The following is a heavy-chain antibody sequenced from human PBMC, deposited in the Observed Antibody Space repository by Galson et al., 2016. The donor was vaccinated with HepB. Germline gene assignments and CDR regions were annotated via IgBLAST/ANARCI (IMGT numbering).Heavy chain of an antibody. D-gene: IGHD1-26*01. CDR2: VSSGGTTQ. J-gene: IGHJ4*02. CDR3: AREGGTSGTYRYSFGY. V-gene: IGHV3-30*03. CDR1: GFSFSNYG. Sequence: SLRLSCAASGFSFSNYGMHWVRQAPGKGLEWVAVVSSGGTTQYYADSVKGRFTISRDNSKSTLYLQMDSLRINATAVYYCAREGGTSGTYRYSFGYWGQGTLVTVSS.